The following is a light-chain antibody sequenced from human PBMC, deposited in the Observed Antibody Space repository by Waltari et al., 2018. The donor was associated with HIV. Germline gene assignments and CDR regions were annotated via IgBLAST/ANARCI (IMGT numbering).Light chain of an antibody. CDR1: QFISTS. CDR3: QQAYSFPHT. CDR2: AAS. Sequence: DIQMTHAPPSMSASVGDRVTITCRASQFISTSLAWYQQRPSRAPKLLIFAASRLQSGVPSRFSGGGSGTQFTLTINRLQPEDLATYYCQQAYSFPHTFGQGT. J-gene: IGKJ2*01. V-gene: IGKV1-12*01.